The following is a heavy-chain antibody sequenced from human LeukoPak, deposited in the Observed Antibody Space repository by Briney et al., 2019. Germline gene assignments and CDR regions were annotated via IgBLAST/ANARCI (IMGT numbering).Heavy chain of an antibody. CDR1: GGTFNNSA. D-gene: IGHD5-18*01. J-gene: IGHJ5*02. CDR2: IMPLFGTA. CDR3: SRDVHGYYRSGWFDP. Sequence: ASVKVSCKTSGGTFNNSAISWVRQAPGQGLEWLGGIMPLFGTAGYAQKFQGRVTITKDESTRTVYLELTSLTSDDTAVYYCSRDVHGYYRSGWFDPWGQGTLVSVSS. V-gene: IGHV1-69*05.